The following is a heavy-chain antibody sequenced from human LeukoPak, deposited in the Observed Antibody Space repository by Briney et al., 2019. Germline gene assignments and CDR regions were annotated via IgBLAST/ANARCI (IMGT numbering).Heavy chain of an antibody. CDR2: ISGSGSST. V-gene: IGHV3-23*01. Sequence: GGSLRLSCAASGFTFSSYWMSWVRQAPGKGLEWVSTISGSGSSTYYADSMKGRFTISRDNSNNTLYLQMNSLRAEDTAVYYCAKGRYFGEHYFDSWGQGTLVTVSS. CDR1: GFTFSSYW. CDR3: AKGRYFGEHYFDS. J-gene: IGHJ4*02. D-gene: IGHD3-10*01.